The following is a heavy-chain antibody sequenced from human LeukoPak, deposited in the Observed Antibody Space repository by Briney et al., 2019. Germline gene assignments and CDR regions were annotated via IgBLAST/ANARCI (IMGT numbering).Heavy chain of an antibody. CDR3: ARAPSHRGFDY. V-gene: IGHV3-23*01. Sequence: GGSLRLSCAASGFTFSTYVMAWVRQTPGKGLEWVSVIISPADTIYYADFVRGRFTISRDNSKYTLYLHLNSLRVDDTAVYYCARAPSHRGFDYWGQGTLVTVSS. CDR2: IISPADTI. J-gene: IGHJ4*02. CDR1: GFTFSTYV.